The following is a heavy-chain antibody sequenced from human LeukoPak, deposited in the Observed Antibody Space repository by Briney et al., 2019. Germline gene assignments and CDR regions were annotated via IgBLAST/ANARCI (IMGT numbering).Heavy chain of an antibody. CDR2: IYYSGST. J-gene: IGHJ4*02. CDR1: GGSISSGDYY. CDR3: AREGGKWSRFDY. D-gene: IGHD2-15*01. V-gene: IGHV4-30-4*01. Sequence: SQTLSLTCTVSGGSISSGDYYWSWIRQPPGKGLEWIGYIYYSGSTNYNPSLKSRVTISVDTSKNQFSLKLSSVTAADTAVYYCAREGGKWSRFDYWGQGTLVTVSS.